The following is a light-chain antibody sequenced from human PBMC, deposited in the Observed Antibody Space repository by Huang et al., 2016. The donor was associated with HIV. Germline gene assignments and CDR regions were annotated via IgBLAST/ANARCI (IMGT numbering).Light chain of an antibody. Sequence: EIVMTQSPATLSVSPGERAALSCRASQNIVSSLAWYQQNPGQTPRLLIYGASTRATGIPARFSGSGSETEFTLTISSLQSEDFAVYYCQQYYDWPPLTFGGGTEVEIK. J-gene: IGKJ4*01. CDR2: GAS. CDR1: QNIVSS. CDR3: QQYYDWPPLT. V-gene: IGKV3-15*01.